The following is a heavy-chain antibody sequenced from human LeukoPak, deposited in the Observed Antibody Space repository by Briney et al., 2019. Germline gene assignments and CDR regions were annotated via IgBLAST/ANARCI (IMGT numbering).Heavy chain of an antibody. V-gene: IGHV1-46*01. CDR3: ARDHKYDSHYGMDV. CDR2: INPSGGST. CDR1: GYTFTSYY. J-gene: IGHJ6*02. D-gene: IGHD3-3*01. Sequence: GASVKVSCKASGYTFTSYYMHWVRQAPGQGLEWMGIINPSGGSTNYAQKFQGRVTITADESTSTAYMELSSLRSEDTAVYYCARDHKYDSHYGMDVWGQGTTVTVSS.